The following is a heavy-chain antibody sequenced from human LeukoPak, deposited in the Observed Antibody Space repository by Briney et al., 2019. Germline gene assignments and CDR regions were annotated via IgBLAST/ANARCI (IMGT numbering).Heavy chain of an antibody. CDR2: IYWDDDN. CDR1: GFSIHSRGEG. CDR3: ARTTMVTRAFDR. Sequence: SGPMLVKPTPTLTLTFSLSGFSIHSRGEGVGWIRQPPGKALEWLALIYWDDDNRYSPSLTSRLTITKDTSRNHVVLTLSNVQTVDTGTYYCARTTMVTRAFDRWGQGILVTVSS. D-gene: IGHD4-17*01. V-gene: IGHV2-5*02. J-gene: IGHJ5*02.